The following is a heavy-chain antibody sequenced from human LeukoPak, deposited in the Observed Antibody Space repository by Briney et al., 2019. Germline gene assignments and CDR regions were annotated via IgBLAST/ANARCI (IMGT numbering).Heavy chain of an antibody. J-gene: IGHJ4*02. V-gene: IGHV3-30*18. Sequence: GRSLRLSCAASGFTFSSYGMHWVRQAPGKGLEWVAVISYDGSNKYYADSVKGRFTISRDNSKNTLYLQMNSLRAEDTAVYYYAKERRGVRTDYWGQGTLVTVSS. CDR1: GFTFSSYG. CDR3: AKERRGVRTDY. CDR2: ISYDGSNK.